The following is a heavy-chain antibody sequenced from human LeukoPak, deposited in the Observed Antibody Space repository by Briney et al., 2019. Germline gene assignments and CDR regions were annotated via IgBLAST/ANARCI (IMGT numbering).Heavy chain of an antibody. J-gene: IGHJ3*02. Sequence: PGGSLRLSCAASGFTFSSYWMSWVRQAPGKGLEWVANIKQEGSEKYYVDSVKGRFTISRDNAKNSLYLQMNSLRAEDTAVYYCARDLYYYDSSGYYLDAFDIWGQGTMVTVSS. CDR2: IKQEGSEK. CDR1: GFTFSSYW. CDR3: ARDLYYYDSSGYYLDAFDI. V-gene: IGHV3-7*01. D-gene: IGHD3-22*01.